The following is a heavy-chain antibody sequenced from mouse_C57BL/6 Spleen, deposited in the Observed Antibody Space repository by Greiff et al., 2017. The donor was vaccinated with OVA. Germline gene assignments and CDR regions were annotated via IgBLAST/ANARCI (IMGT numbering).Heavy chain of an antibody. CDR2: IYPGDGDT. Sequence: QVQLQQSGAELVKPGASVKISCKASGYAFSSYWMNWVKQRPGKGLEWIGQIYPGDGDTNYNGKFKGKATLTADKSSSTAYMQLSSLTSEDSAVYFCARRDTTDYYAMDYWGQGTSVTVSS. J-gene: IGHJ4*01. D-gene: IGHD1-1*01. CDR1: GYAFSSYW. V-gene: IGHV1-80*01. CDR3: ARRDTTDYYAMDY.